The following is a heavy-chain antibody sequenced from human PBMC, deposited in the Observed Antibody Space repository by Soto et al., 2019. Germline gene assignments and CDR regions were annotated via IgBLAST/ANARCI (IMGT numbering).Heavy chain of an antibody. CDR2: IYPGDSDT. V-gene: IGHV5-51*01. CDR1: GYNFASYW. D-gene: IGHD5-18*01. CDR3: ARSVRDTSMVNY. J-gene: IGHJ4*02. Sequence: PGESLKISCKASGYNFASYWIGWVRQMPGGGLGWMGIIYPGDSDTRYSPSFQDQVTISADKSTSTAYLQWSSLQASDTAMYYCARSVRDTSMVNYWGQGTQVTVSS.